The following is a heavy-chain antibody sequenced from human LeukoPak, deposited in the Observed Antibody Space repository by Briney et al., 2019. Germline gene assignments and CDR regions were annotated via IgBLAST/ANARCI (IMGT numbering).Heavy chain of an antibody. CDR3: ARGSLVVVAATRSPFDY. V-gene: IGHV4-61*02. CDR1: GSSISSGSYY. Sequence: PSETLSLTCTVSGSSISSGSYYWSWIRQPAGKGLEWIGRIYTSGSTNYNPSLKSRVTISLDTSKNQFSLKLSSVTAADTAVYYCARGSLVVVAATRSPFDYWGQGTLVTVSS. J-gene: IGHJ4*02. D-gene: IGHD2-15*01. CDR2: IYTSGST.